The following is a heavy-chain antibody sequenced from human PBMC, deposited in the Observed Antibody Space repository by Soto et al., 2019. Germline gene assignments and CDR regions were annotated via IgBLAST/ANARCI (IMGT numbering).Heavy chain of an antibody. CDR3: ARNNVAACSDN. D-gene: IGHD6-25*01. V-gene: IGHV4-59*12. Sequence: PSETLSLTCTVSGGSISSYYWSWIRQPPGKGLEWIGYIYYSGSTNYNPSLKSRVTISVDTSKNQFSLKMRSVTASVTVVYYCARNNVAACSDNWGQGTLVTVSS. J-gene: IGHJ4*02. CDR2: IYYSGST. CDR1: GGSISSYY.